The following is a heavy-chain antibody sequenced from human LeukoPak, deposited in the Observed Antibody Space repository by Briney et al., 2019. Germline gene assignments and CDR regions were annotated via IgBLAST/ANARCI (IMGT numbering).Heavy chain of an antibody. CDR3: ARLYSSGWYSLDY. CDR1: GGSVSSGSYY. Sequence: PSETLSLTCTVSGGSVSSGSYYWSWIRQPPGKGLEWIGYIYYSGSTDYNPSLKSRVAISVDTSKIQFSLKLTSVTAADTAVYYCARLYSSGWYSLDYWGQGALVTVSS. CDR2: IYYSGST. J-gene: IGHJ4*02. D-gene: IGHD6-19*01. V-gene: IGHV4-61*01.